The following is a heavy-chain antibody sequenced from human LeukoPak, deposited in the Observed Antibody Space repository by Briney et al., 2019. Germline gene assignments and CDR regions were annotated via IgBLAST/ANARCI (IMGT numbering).Heavy chain of an antibody. D-gene: IGHD3-10*02. V-gene: IGHV3-74*01. CDR1: GFTFSSYW. J-gene: IGHJ2*01. Sequence: GGSLRPSCATSGFTFSSYWMYWVRQAPGKGLVWVSRINSDGSSTSYADSVKGRFTISRDNAKNTLYVQMNSLRAEDTAVYYCAGPLFSNWYFDLWGRGTLVTVSS. CDR3: AGPLFSNWYFDL. CDR2: INSDGSST.